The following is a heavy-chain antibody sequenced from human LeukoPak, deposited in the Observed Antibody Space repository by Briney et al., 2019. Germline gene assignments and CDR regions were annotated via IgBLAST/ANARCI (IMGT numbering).Heavy chain of an antibody. J-gene: IGHJ4*02. CDR3: AREEMPGKFDY. CDR2: IYHSGNT. Sequence: PSETLSPTCAVSGGSISSSNWWSWVRQPPGKGLEWIGEIYHSGNTNYNPSLKSRVTISLDKSKNQFSLKLRSVTAADTAVYYCAREEMPGKFDYWGQGTLVTVSS. CDR1: GGSISSSNW. V-gene: IGHV4-4*02. D-gene: IGHD1-26*01.